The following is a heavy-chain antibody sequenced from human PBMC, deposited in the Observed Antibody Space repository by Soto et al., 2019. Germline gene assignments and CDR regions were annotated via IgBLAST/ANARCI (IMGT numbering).Heavy chain of an antibody. CDR2: IWYDGSNK. D-gene: IGHD6-19*01. CDR1: GFTFSSYG. V-gene: IGHV3-33*01. Sequence: PGGSLRLSCAASGFTFSSYGMHWVRQAPGKGLEWVAVIWYDGSNKYYADSVKGRFTISRDNSKNTLYLQMNSLRAEDTAVYYCARDSDIAVAGTQGRGVGPWGQGTLVTVSS. J-gene: IGHJ5*02. CDR3: ARDSDIAVAGTQGRGVGP.